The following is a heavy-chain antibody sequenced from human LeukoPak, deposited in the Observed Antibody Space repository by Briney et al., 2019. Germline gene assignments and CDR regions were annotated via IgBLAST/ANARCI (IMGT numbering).Heavy chain of an antibody. CDR3: AKDYYYDSSGYLGYFDY. Sequence: GGSLRLSCAASGFTFDDYAMHWVRQAPGKGLEWVSGISWNSGSIGYADSVKGRFTISRDNSKNTLYLQMNSLRAEDTAVYYCAKDYYYDSSGYLGYFDYWGEGTLVTVSS. D-gene: IGHD3-22*01. V-gene: IGHV3-9*01. J-gene: IGHJ4*02. CDR2: ISWNSGSI. CDR1: GFTFDDYA.